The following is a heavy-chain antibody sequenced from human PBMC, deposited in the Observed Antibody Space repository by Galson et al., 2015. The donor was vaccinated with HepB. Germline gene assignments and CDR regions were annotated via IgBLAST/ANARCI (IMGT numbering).Heavy chain of an antibody. CDR1: GYTFSSYS. D-gene: IGHD6-19*01. CDR3: ARGIAVAGTGIDY. Sequence: SVKVSCKASGYTFSSYSITWVRQAPGQGLEWMGWISPYNRYTNYTQKLQGRVTMTTDTSTNTAFMELSSLRSEDTAVYYCARGIAVAGTGIDYWGQGTLVTVSS. J-gene: IGHJ4*02. CDR2: ISPYNRYT. V-gene: IGHV1-18*01.